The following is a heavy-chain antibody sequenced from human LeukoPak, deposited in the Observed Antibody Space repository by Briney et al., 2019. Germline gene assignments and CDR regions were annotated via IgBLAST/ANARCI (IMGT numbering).Heavy chain of an antibody. J-gene: IGHJ5*02. CDR2: IVPIFGTA. V-gene: IGHV1-69*05. CDR3: ARDLVVVVPAAMTPGGWFDP. Sequence: SVKVSCKASGGTFSSYAISWVRQAPGQGREWMGRIVPIFGTANYAQKFQGRVTITTDESTSTAYMELSSLRSEDTAVYYCARDLVVVVPAAMTPGGWFDPWGQGTLVTVSS. D-gene: IGHD2-2*01. CDR1: GGTFSSYA.